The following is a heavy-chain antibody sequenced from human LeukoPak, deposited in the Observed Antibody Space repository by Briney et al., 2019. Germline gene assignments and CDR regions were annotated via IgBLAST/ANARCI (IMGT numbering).Heavy chain of an antibody. CDR1: GGSFSGYY. V-gene: IGHV4-34*01. CDR3: ARGYCRSTSCYRLNYYYYMDV. Sequence: SETLSLTCAVYGGSFSGYYWSWIRQPPGKGLEWIGEINHSGSTNYNPSLKSRVTISVDTSKNQFSLKLSSVTAADTAVYYCARGYCRSTSCYRLNYYYYMDVWGKGTTVTVSS. D-gene: IGHD2-2*02. CDR2: INHSGST. J-gene: IGHJ6*03.